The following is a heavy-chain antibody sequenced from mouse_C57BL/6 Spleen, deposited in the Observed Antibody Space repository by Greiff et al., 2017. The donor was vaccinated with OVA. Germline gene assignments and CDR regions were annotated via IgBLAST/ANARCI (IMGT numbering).Heavy chain of an antibody. V-gene: IGHV1-63*01. CDR1: GYTFTNYW. CDR3: ARDYGSRTGFAY. D-gene: IGHD1-1*01. J-gene: IGHJ3*01. CDR2: IYPGGGYT. Sequence: VKLVESGAELVRPGTSVKMSCKASGYTFTNYWIGWAKQRPGHGLEWIGDIYPGGGYTNYNEKFKGKATLTADKSSSTAYMQFSSLTSEDSAIYYCARDYGSRTGFAYWGQGTLVTVSA.